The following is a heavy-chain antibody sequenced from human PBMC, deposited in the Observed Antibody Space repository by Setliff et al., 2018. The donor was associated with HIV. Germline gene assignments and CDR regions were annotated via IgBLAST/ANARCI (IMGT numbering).Heavy chain of an antibody. CDR3: AKTPTYDTTGFPDF. D-gene: IGHD3-22*01. Sequence: ASVKVSCKASGGSFTSYNILWVRQAPGQGLEWMGRIISILGVANYAQKFQGRVTITADKSTTTAYMRLNSLRSEDTAVYYCAKTPTYDTTGFPDFWGQGTLVTVSS. J-gene: IGHJ4*02. CDR2: IISILGVA. V-gene: IGHV1-69*02. CDR1: GGSFTSYN.